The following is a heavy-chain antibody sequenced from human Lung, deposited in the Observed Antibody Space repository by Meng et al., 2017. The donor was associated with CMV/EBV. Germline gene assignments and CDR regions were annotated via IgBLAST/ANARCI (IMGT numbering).Heavy chain of an antibody. D-gene: IGHD6-13*01. J-gene: IGHJ4*02. CDR1: GYNFGHYG. V-gene: IGHV1-18*01. CDR3: ARDVPASGALMLDY. CDR2: ISAYNGNT. Sequence: SGYNFGHYGVSWVRQAPGQGLEWVGWISAYNGNTQYAQKLRGRVTMTTDTATNTAYMEVRSLRSDDTAVYYCARDVPASGALMLDYWGQGSLVTVSS.